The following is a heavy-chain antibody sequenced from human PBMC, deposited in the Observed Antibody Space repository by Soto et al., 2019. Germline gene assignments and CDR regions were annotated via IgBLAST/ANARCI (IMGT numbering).Heavy chain of an antibody. D-gene: IGHD3-3*01. Sequence: GGSLRLSCTASGFTFGDYAMSWFRQAPGKGLEWVGFIRSKAYGGTTEYAASVKGRFTISRDDSKSIAYLQMNSLKTEDTAVYYCTRVERITIFGVVLIAARAVWGQGTTVTVSS. V-gene: IGHV3-49*03. J-gene: IGHJ6*02. CDR3: TRVERITIFGVVLIAARAV. CDR1: GFTFGDYA. CDR2: IRSKAYGGTT.